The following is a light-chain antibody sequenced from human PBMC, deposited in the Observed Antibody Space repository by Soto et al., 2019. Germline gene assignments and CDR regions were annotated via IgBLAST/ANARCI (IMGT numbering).Light chain of an antibody. V-gene: IGKV1-39*01. J-gene: IGKJ2*01. CDR3: QQGHTRPYT. CDR2: ASS. Sequence: DIQMTQSPSSLSSSIGDRVTITCRASQNIRNYLNLYQQKQGQAPNLLIYASSSLRGGVPSMFRGSGSGTEFALNISSLQPEDFATYYCQQGHTRPYTFGQGTNLGI. CDR1: QNIRNY.